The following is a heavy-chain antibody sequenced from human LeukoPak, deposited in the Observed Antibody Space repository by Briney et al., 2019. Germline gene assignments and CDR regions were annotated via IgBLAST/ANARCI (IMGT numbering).Heavy chain of an antibody. Sequence: SETLSLTCAVYVGSFSGYDGSWIRQPPGNGLEWIGEMNHSGSTNYNPAVKSRVTISVDTSKSQFYLKLSCVTAADTAVYYCARGRSRIAAAGVHFDYWGQGTLVTVSS. CDR3: ARGRSRIAAAGVHFDY. CDR1: VGSFSGYD. V-gene: IGHV4-34*01. D-gene: IGHD6-13*01. J-gene: IGHJ4*02. CDR2: MNHSGST.